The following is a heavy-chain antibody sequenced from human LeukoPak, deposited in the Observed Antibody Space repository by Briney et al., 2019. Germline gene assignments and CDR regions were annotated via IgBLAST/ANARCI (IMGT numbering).Heavy chain of an antibody. CDR1: GFTFSRNN. V-gene: IGHV3-21*01. D-gene: IGHD6-19*01. J-gene: IGHJ4*02. CDR2: ISSGSTYI. CDR3: ARDPRVAVAGLFDY. Sequence: GGSLRLSCAASGFTFSRNNMNWVRQAPGKGLEWVSSISSGSTYIYYADSVKGRFTISRDISKNTLYLQMNSLRAEDTAVYYCARDPRVAVAGLFDYWGQGTLVTVSS.